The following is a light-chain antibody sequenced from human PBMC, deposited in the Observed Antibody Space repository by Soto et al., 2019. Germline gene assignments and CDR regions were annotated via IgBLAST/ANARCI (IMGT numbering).Light chain of an antibody. V-gene: IGKV3D-15*03. CDR3: QLSGFVLCT. J-gene: IGKJ1*01. Sequence: VLAQDPVTLVVSPGDSATLPXRASHSVSRKLIWYQQKAGXAPRXXXPAXSSRATGSPDRLSGSGSGTDVPLTISFMEPEDLSVYYCQLSGFVLCTLAQGTMV. CDR2: AXS. CDR1: HSVSRK.